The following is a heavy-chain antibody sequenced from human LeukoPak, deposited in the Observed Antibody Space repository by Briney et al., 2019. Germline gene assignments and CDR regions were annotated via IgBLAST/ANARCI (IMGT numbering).Heavy chain of an antibody. CDR3: AKDYCSITSCYCDF. CDR2: ISRAGGRT. CDR1: GFTLAVDA. J-gene: IGHJ4*02. Sequence: GSLRLSSAPSGFTLAVDAMRWVSQAPGKGVERVFLISRAGGRTYYAASVKGRFTISRANRKNTLYLKMNSLRAGTTAFYTCAKDYCSITSCYCDFWGEGTLVSVST. D-gene: IGHD2-2*01. V-gene: IGHV3-43D*03.